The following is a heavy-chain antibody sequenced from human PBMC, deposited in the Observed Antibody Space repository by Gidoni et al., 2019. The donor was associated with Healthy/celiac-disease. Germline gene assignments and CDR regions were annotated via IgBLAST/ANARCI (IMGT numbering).Heavy chain of an antibody. CDR1: GFTFSIYG. J-gene: IGHJ5*02. CDR3: ARESGYTYGP. CDR2: IWYDGSNK. V-gene: IGHV3-33*01. D-gene: IGHD5-18*01. Sequence: QGQLVESGGGVVQPGRSLRLSCAASGFTFSIYGMRWVRQAPGKGLEWVAVIWYDGSNKYYADSVKGRFTISRDNSKNTLYLQMNSLRAEDTAVYYCARESGYTYGPWGQGILVTVSS.